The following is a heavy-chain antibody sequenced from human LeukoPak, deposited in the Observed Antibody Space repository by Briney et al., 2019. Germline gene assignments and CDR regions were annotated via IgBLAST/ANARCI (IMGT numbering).Heavy chain of an antibody. D-gene: IGHD3-3*01. V-gene: IGHV4-39*07. Sequence: SETLSLTCTVCGGSISSGSYYWGWIRQPPGKVLEWNGSIYYRGSTYSKPSLKSRVTLSVHTSQNQLSLKLSDVTAQGTVVHYCAGGYDFWSGYYTGQRAFDIWGQGTMVTVSS. CDR2: IYYRGST. CDR1: GGSISSGSYY. J-gene: IGHJ3*02. CDR3: AGGYDFWSGYYTGQRAFDI.